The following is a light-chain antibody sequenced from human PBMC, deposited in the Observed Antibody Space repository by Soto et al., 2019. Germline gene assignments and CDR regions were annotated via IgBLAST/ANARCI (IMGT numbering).Light chain of an antibody. CDR1: QDISSY. CDR3: QQLRSYPST. J-gene: IGKJ4*01. V-gene: IGKV1-9*01. CDR2: AAS. Sequence: GDRVTITCRASQDISSYLAWYQQKPGKAPTLLTYAASTLQSGVPSRFSGSGFGTDFTLTISSLQAEDFASYYCQQLRSYPSTFGGGTKVDIK.